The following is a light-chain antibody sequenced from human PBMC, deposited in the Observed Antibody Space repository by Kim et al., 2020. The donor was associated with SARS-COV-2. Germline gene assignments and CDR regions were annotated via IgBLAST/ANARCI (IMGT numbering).Light chain of an antibody. Sequence: QTATRTCPGNSDNVGDQGAAWLQQHRGHPPKLLSYRNNNRPSGISEKFSASRSGNTASLTITGLQPEDEADYYCSAWDNRLSVWVFGGGTQLTVL. V-gene: IGLV10-54*04. CDR1: SDNVGDQG. CDR2: RNN. J-gene: IGLJ3*02. CDR3: SAWDNRLSVWV.